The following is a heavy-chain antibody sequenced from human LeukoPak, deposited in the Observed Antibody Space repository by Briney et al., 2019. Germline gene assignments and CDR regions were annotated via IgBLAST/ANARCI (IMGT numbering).Heavy chain of an antibody. V-gene: IGHV4-38-2*01. CDR2: RYHSRST. CDR3: ARHSPQLQYFDY. Sequence: SETLSLTCAVSGYSISSGYYGAGSRQPPGQGLVDIGGRYHSRSTYYNPSLKRRVPISVDTSKNQFSLKLSSVTAADTAVYYCARHSPQLQYFDYWGQGTLVTVCS. J-gene: IGHJ4*02. CDR1: GYSISSGYY. D-gene: IGHD2-2*01.